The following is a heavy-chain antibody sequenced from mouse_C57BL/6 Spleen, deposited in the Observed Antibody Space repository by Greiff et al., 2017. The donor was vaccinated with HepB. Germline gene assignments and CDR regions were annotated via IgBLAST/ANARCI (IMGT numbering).Heavy chain of an antibody. Sequence: QVQLQQPGAELVKPGASVKLSCKASGYTFTSYWMQWVKQRPGQGLEWIGEIDPSDSYTNYNQKFKGKATLTVDTSSSTAYMQLSSLTSEDSAVYYCARREYGNYYAMDYWGQGTSVTVSP. CDR1: GYTFTSYW. D-gene: IGHD2-10*02. V-gene: IGHV1-50*01. J-gene: IGHJ4*01. CDR3: ARREYGNYYAMDY. CDR2: IDPSDSYT.